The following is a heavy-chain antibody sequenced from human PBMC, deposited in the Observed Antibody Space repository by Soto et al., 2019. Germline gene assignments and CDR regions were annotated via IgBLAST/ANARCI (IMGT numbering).Heavy chain of an antibody. Sequence: QVQLQESGPGRVKPSQTLSLTCTVSGGSISSGGYYWSWIRQQPGKGLEWIGYIYYIGSTYYNPSLMSRVTMSVDSSKNLFSLKLSSVTAADTAVYLSARDSSWWDYFVYWGQGTLVTVCS. CDR3: ARDSSWWDYFVY. V-gene: IGHV4-31*03. J-gene: IGHJ4*02. CDR2: IYYIGST. CDR1: GGSISSGGYY. D-gene: IGHD6-13*01.